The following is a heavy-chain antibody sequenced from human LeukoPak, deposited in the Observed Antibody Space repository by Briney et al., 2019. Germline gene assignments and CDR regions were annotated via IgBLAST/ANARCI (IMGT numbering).Heavy chain of an antibody. CDR1: GFTFSSYD. V-gene: IGHV3-13*01. D-gene: IGHD3-22*01. CDR3: ARASSRYDSSGYYSD. CDR2: IGTAGDT. Sequence: GGSLRLSCAASGFTFSSYDMHWVRQATGKGLEWVSAIGTAGDTYYPGSVKGRFTISRENAKNSLYLQMNSLRAGDTAVYYCARASSRYDSSGYYSDWGQGTLVTVSS. J-gene: IGHJ4*02.